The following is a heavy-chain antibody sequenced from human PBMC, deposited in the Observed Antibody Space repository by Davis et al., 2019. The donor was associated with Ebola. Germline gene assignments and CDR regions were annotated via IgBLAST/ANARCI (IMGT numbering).Heavy chain of an antibody. CDR3: ARLDDYSFYFDY. Sequence: MPSETLSLTCTVSGGSISSYYWSWIRQPPGKGLEWIGYIYYSGSTNYNPSLKSRVTISVDTSKNQFSLKLSSVTAADTAVYYCARLDDYSFYFDYWGQGTLVTVSS. D-gene: IGHD4-11*01. CDR2: IYYSGST. CDR1: GGSISSYY. J-gene: IGHJ4*02. V-gene: IGHV4-59*08.